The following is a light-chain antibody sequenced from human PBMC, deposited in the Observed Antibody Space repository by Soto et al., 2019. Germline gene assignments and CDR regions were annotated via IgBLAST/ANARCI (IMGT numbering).Light chain of an antibody. CDR3: QQYDILPIT. CDR2: DAS. Sequence: DIQMTQSPSSLSASVGDRVTITCQASQNINNYLNLYQQKPGRAPKLLIYDASNLEAGVPSRFSGGGSGTDFTFTITSLQPEDIATYYCQQYDILPITFGGGTKVDIK. CDR1: QNINNY. V-gene: IGKV1-33*01. J-gene: IGKJ4*01.